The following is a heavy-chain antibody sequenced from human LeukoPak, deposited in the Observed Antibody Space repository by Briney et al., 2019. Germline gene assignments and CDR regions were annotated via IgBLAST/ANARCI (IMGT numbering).Heavy chain of an antibody. CDR3: ARGPRRPYYYGSGSAVFDY. Sequence: SETLSLTCTVSGGSISSYYWSWIRQXXXXXXXXXXXXXXSGSTNYNPSLKSRVTISVDTSKNQFSLKLSSVTAADTAVYYCARGPRRPYYYGSGSAVFDYWGQRTLVTVSS. CDR1: GGSISSYY. V-gene: IGHV4-59*12. J-gene: IGHJ4*02. D-gene: IGHD3-10*01. CDR2: XXXSGST.